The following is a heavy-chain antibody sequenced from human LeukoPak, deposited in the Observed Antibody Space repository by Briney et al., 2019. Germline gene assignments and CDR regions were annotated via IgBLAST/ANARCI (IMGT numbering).Heavy chain of an antibody. CDR3: ARRQWELSWFDP. Sequence: GASVKVSCKASGYTFSNYGINWVRQAPGQGLEWMGWISAYNGNTNYAQKLQGRVTMTTDTSTSTAYMELRSLRSDDTAVYYCARRQWELSWFDPWGQGTLVTVSS. J-gene: IGHJ5*02. V-gene: IGHV1-18*01. CDR1: GYTFSNYG. CDR2: ISAYNGNT. D-gene: IGHD1-26*01.